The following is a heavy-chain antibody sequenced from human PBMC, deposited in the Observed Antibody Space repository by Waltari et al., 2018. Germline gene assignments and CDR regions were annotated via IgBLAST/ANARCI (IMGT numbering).Heavy chain of an antibody. D-gene: IGHD5-18*01. J-gene: IGHJ3*02. CDR2: INPSGGST. CDR1: GYTFTSYY. V-gene: IGHV1-46*01. CDR3: ARGRRVDTAMVIRAFDI. Sequence: QVQLVQSGAEVKKPGASVKVSCKASGYTFTSYYMHWVRQAPGQGLEWMGIINPSGGSTSDAQKFQGRVTRTRDTSTSTVYMELSSLRSEDTAVYYCARGRRVDTAMVIRAFDIWGQGTMVTVSS.